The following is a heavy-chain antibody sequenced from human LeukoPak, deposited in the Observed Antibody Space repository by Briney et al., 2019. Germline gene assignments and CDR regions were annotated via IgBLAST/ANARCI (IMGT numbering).Heavy chain of an antibody. Sequence: GGSLRLSCAASGFTFSSYGMNWVRQAPGKGLEWVANIKQDGSEKYYVDSVKGRFTISRDNAKNSLYLQMNSLRAEDTAMYYCARHSGILWFGGLYFDYWGQGTLVTVSS. CDR1: GFTFSSYG. V-gene: IGHV3-7*01. D-gene: IGHD3-10*01. CDR2: IKQDGSEK. J-gene: IGHJ4*02. CDR3: ARHSGILWFGGLYFDY.